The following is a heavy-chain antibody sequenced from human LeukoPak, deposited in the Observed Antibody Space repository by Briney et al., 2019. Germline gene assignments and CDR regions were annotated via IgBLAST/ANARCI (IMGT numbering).Heavy chain of an antibody. Sequence: GSLRLSCAASGFTFSSYAMSWIRQPPGKGLEWIGEINHSGSTNYNPSLKSRVTISVDTSKNQFSLKLSSVTAADTAVYYCARGPYSSSSYYYYYGMDVWGQGTTVTVSS. CDR2: INHSGST. D-gene: IGHD6-6*01. V-gene: IGHV4-34*01. CDR3: ARGPYSSSSYYYYYGMDV. J-gene: IGHJ6*02. CDR1: GFTFSSYA.